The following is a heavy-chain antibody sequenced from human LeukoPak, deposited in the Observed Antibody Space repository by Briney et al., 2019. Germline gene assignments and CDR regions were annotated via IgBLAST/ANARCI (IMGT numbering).Heavy chain of an antibody. CDR3: ARVTRYCSSTSCPLPFDY. D-gene: IGHD2-2*01. J-gene: IGHJ4*02. CDR2: INHSGST. V-gene: IGHV4-34*09. CDR1: GGSFSGYY. Sequence: SETLSLTCAVYGGSFSGYYWSWIRQPPGKGLEWIGEINHSGSTYYNPSLKSRVTISVDTSKNQFSLKLSSVTAADTAVYYCARVTRYCSSTSCPLPFDYWGQGTLVTVSS.